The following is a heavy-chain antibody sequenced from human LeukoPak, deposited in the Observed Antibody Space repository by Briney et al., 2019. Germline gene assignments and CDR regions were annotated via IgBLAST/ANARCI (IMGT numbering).Heavy chain of an antibody. J-gene: IGHJ4*02. CDR2: IYYSGST. D-gene: IGHD5-24*01. Sequence: SETLSLTCAVYGGSFSGYYWSWIRQPPGKGLEWIGYIYYSGSTNYNPSLKSRVTISVDTSKNQFSLKLSSVTAADTAVYYCASLRDSYNQYYFDYWGQGTLVTVSS. CDR3: ASLRDSYNQYYFDY. CDR1: GGSFSGYY. V-gene: IGHV4-59*01.